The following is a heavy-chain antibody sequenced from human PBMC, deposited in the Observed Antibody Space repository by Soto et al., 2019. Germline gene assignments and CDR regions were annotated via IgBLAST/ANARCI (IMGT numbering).Heavy chain of an antibody. D-gene: IGHD2-21*01. CDR2: ISTGGAYM. Sequence: EVQLVESGGGLVKAGGSLRLFCTASGFTFRNYNMNWVRQAPGKGLEWVSSISTGGAYMFYADSVKGRFTISRDNAQNSLFLQIDSPRADDTAVYYCARDIASPGGDYFDSWGLGTLVTVSS. CDR3: ARDIASPGGDYFDS. V-gene: IGHV3-21*06. CDR1: GFTFRNYN. J-gene: IGHJ4*02.